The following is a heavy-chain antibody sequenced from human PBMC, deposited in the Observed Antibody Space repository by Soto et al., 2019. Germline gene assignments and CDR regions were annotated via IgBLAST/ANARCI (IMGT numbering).Heavy chain of an antibody. CDR1: GFTFSSYA. CDR3: AKGHVLRVLEWLGVDY. CDR2: ISGSGGST. D-gene: IGHD3-3*01. V-gene: IGHV3-23*01. Sequence: PGGSLRLSCAASGFTFSSYAMSWVRQAPGKGLEWVSAISGSGGSTYYADSVKGRFTISRDNSKNTLYLQMNSLRAEDTAVYYCAKGHVLRVLEWLGVDYWGQGNLVTVSS. J-gene: IGHJ4*02.